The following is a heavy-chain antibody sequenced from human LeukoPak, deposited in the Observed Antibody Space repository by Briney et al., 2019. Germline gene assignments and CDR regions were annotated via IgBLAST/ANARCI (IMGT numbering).Heavy chain of an antibody. V-gene: IGHV4-59*11. CDR2: ISDSGST. CDR3: ARDKEPKYCSGGSCLYYYYYYMDV. Sequence: PSETLSLTCNVSGASMNGHYWTWIRLSPGKGLEWIGYISDSGSTSYNPSLKSRVIMALEASKTEFSLRLNSVTVADTAVYYCARDKEPKYCSGGSCLYYYYYYMDVWGKGTTVTVSS. D-gene: IGHD2-15*01. J-gene: IGHJ6*03. CDR1: GASMNGHY.